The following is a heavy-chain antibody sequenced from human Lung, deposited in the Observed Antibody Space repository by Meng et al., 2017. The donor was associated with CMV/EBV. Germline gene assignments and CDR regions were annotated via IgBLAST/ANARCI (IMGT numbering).Heavy chain of an antibody. Sequence: GGSLRLXCAASGFMFSDYYITWIRQAPGKGLEWVSYISGGGGTIYYADSVKGRFIISRDNARNSLYLQMSSLRAEDTAVYYCARAAFLRNYFDYWGQGTLVTVSS. D-gene: IGHD6-25*01. CDR1: GFMFSDYY. CDR3: ARAAFLRNYFDY. J-gene: IGHJ4*02. V-gene: IGHV3-11*04. CDR2: ISGGGGTI.